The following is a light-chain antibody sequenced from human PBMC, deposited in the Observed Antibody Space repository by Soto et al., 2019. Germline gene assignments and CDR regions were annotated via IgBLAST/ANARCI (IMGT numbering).Light chain of an antibody. CDR1: QTVYNN. V-gene: IGKV3-15*01. CDR2: FAS. Sequence: IVMTQSPATLSVSPGEKATLSCRASQTVYNNLAWYQQKPGQDPRLLVYFASTRATGIPARFSGSGSGTEFSLTISSLQSEDFALYYCQQYTAWPLTFGGGTKVETK. CDR3: QQYTAWPLT. J-gene: IGKJ4*01.